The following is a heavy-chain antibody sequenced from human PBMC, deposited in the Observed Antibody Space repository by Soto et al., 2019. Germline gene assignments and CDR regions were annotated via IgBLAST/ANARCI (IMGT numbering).Heavy chain of an antibody. Sequence: QPGGSLRLSCAASGFTFSSYEMNWVRQAPGKGLEWVSYISSSGSTIYYADSVKGRFTISRDNAKNSLYLQMNSLRAEDTAVYYCARDDDCSSTSCAGLGYYGMDVWGQGTTVTVSS. D-gene: IGHD2-2*01. CDR1: GFTFSSYE. J-gene: IGHJ6*02. CDR3: ARDDDCSSTSCAGLGYYGMDV. V-gene: IGHV3-48*03. CDR2: ISSSGSTI.